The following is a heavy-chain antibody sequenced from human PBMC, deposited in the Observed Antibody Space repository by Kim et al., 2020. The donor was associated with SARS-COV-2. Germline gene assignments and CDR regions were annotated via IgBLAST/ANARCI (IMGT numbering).Heavy chain of an antibody. D-gene: IGHD3-10*01. J-gene: IGHJ5*02. V-gene: IGHV4-39*01. Sequence: SETLSLTCTVSGGSISSSSYYWGCIRQPPGKGLEWIGSIYYSASTYYNPSLKSRVTISEDTSNNQFPLNLSSVTAAGTAVYSCAGVYGSGGCVSWGAGWFDPWGEGALVSVSS. CDR1: GGSISSSSYY. CDR2: IYYSAST. CDR3: AGVYGSGGCVSWGAGWFDP.